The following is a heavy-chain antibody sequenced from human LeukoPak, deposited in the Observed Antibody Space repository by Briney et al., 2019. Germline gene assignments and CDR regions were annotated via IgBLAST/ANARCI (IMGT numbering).Heavy chain of an antibody. J-gene: IGHJ6*03. CDR2: IIPIFGTA. CDR3: ASSVLRPYYYYYMDV. Sequence: SVKVSCKASGYTFTSYYMHWVRQAPGQGLEWMGGIIPIFGTANYAQKFQGRVTITADESTSTAYMELSSLRSEDTAVYYCASSVLRPYYYYYMDVWGKGTTVTVSS. CDR1: GYTFTSYY. V-gene: IGHV1-69*13.